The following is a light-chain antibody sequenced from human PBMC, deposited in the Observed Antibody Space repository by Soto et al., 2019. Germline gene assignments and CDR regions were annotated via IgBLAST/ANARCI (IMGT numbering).Light chain of an antibody. Sequence: EIVMTQSPATLSVSPGERATLSCRASQSVNSNLDWYQQKPGQAPRILIYDTSTSATGIPARFSGSGSGTEFTLIISSLQSEDFAVYYCQQYNNWPSITFGQGTRLKIK. J-gene: IGKJ5*01. CDR3: QQYNNWPSIT. CDR2: DTS. CDR1: QSVNSN. V-gene: IGKV3-15*01.